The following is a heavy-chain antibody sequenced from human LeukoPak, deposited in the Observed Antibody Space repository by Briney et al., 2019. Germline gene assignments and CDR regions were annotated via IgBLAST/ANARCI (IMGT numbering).Heavy chain of an antibody. CDR2: IYTSGST. J-gene: IGHJ3*02. CDR1: GGSISSGSYY. CDR3: ARDRPNYDFWSGYPYGDAFDI. Sequence: SETLSLTCTGSGGSISSGSYYWSWIRQPAGKGLEWIGRIYTSGSTNYNPSLKSRVTISVDTSKNQFSLKLSSVTAADTAVYYCARDRPNYDFWSGYPYGDAFDIWGQGTMVTVSS. D-gene: IGHD3-3*01. V-gene: IGHV4-61*02.